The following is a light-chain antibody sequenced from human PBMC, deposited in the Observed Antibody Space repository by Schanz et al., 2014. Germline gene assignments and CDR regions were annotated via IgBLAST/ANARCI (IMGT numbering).Light chain of an antibody. CDR1: QGIGSN. V-gene: IGKV3D-15*02. Sequence: ETLMTQSPATLSVSPGGRATLSCRASQGIGSNLAWYRQKPGQAPSLLIYGASTRATGIPARFSGSGSGTDFTLTISSLEPEDFAVYFCQQFGASPFTFGAGSKVEIK. J-gene: IGKJ4*01. CDR2: GAS. CDR3: QQFGASPFT.